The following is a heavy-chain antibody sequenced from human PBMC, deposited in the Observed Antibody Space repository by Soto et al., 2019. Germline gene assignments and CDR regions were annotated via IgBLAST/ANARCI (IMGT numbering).Heavy chain of an antibody. Sequence: QVQLVQSGAEVKKPGASVKVSCKASGYTFTSYGISWVRQAPGQGLEWMGWISAYNGNTNYAQKLQGRVTMTTDTPTSTAYMELRSLRSDDTAVYYCAGRGGELLGYYYGMDVWGQGTTVTVSS. D-gene: IGHD1-26*01. V-gene: IGHV1-18*01. J-gene: IGHJ6*02. CDR1: GYTFTSYG. CDR2: ISAYNGNT. CDR3: AGRGGELLGYYYGMDV.